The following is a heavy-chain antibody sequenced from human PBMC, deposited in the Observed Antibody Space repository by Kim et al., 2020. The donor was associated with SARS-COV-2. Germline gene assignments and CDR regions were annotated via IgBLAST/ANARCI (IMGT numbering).Heavy chain of an antibody. CDR3: ARDWGTTAQWDFDL. Sequence: SETLSLTCTVSAGSISTYYWSWIRQPPGKGLEWIGFVYYTGSTNYNPSLKSRVTMSVDTSKNQFSLKLSSVTTADTALYYCARDWGTTAQWDFDLWGRGT. D-gene: IGHD3-16*01. CDR1: AGSISTYY. CDR2: VYYTGST. V-gene: IGHV4-59*01. J-gene: IGHJ2*01.